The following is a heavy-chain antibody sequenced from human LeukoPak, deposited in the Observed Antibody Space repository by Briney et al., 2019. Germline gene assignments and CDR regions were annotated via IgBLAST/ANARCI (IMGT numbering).Heavy chain of an antibody. CDR3: ARGFGNVRGVT. D-gene: IGHD3-16*01. Sequence: SQTLSLTPALYLGSLTVVFCSCVSEPPERGLEWIGEINDGGNTNYNPSLESRASLAVDTSRNQIALRLSSVTAADTAVYYCARGFGNVRGVTWGQGTLVTVFS. J-gene: IGHJ5*02. CDR2: INDGGNT. V-gene: IGHV4-34*01. CDR1: LGSLTVVF.